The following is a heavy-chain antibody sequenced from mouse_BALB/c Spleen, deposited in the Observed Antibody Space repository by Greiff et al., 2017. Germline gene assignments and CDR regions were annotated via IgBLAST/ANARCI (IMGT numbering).Heavy chain of an antibody. CDR3: TRDHYGNYYFDY. D-gene: IGHD2-1*01. CDR2: ISSGGSYT. V-gene: IGHV5-6-4*01. J-gene: IGHJ2*01. Sequence: EVQVVESGGGLVKPGGSLKLSCAASGFTFSSYTMSWVRQTPEKRLEWVATISSGGSYTYYPDSVKGRFTISRDNAKNTLYLQMSSLKSEDTAMYYCTRDHYGNYYFDYWGQGTTLTVSS. CDR1: GFTFSSYT.